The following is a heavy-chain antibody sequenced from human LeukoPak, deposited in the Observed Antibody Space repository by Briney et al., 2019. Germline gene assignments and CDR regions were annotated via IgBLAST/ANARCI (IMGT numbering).Heavy chain of an antibody. CDR2: INPNSGGT. Sequence: ASVKVSCKASGYSFTGCYMHWLRQAPGQGPEWMGWINPNSGGTNYAQKFQGRVTMTRDTSISTAYMELSRLRSDDTAVYYCAGGRDGYNFVDYWGQGTLVTVSS. V-gene: IGHV1-2*02. J-gene: IGHJ4*02. D-gene: IGHD5-24*01. CDR3: AGGRDGYNFVDY. CDR1: GYSFTGCY.